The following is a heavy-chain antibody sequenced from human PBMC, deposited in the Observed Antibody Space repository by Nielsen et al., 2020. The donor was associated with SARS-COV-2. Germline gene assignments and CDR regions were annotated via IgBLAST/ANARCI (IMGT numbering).Heavy chain of an antibody. Sequence: GGSLRLSCAASRFTFSTYSMNWVRQAPGKGLEWVSSISSSSSHIFYADSVKGRFTISRDNAKNSLYLQVNSLRAEDTAVYYCARGMVRGSVSGMDVWGQGTTVTVSS. CDR3: ARGMVRGSVSGMDV. D-gene: IGHD3-10*01. V-gene: IGHV3-21*01. CDR1: RFTFSTYS. J-gene: IGHJ6*02. CDR2: ISSSSSHI.